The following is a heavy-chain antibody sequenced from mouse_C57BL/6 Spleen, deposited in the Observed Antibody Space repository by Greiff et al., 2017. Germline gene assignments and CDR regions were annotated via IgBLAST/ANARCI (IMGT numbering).Heavy chain of an antibody. CDR1: GYTFTSYW. Sequence: QVQLQQSGAELVKPGASVKLSCKASGYTFTSYWMQWVKQGPGQGLEWIGEIDPSDSYTNYNQKFKGKATLTVDTSSSTAYMQLSSLTAEDSAVYYCARWGTARGWGQGTTLTVSA. V-gene: IGHV1-50*01. J-gene: IGHJ2*01. D-gene: IGHD3-2*01. CDR3: ARWGTARG. CDR2: IDPSDSYT.